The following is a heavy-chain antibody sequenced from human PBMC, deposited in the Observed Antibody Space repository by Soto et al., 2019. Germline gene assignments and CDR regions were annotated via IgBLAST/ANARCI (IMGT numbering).Heavy chain of an antibody. CDR3: ASGLLWFGELQSYFDY. CDR1: GGTFSSYA. CDR2: IIPIFGTA. Sequence: SVKVSCKASGGTFSSYAISWVRQAPGQGLEWMGGIIPIFGTANYAQKFQGRVTITADESTSTAYMELSSLRSEDTAVYYCASGLLWFGELQSYFDYWGQGTLVTVSS. V-gene: IGHV1-69*13. D-gene: IGHD3-10*01. J-gene: IGHJ4*02.